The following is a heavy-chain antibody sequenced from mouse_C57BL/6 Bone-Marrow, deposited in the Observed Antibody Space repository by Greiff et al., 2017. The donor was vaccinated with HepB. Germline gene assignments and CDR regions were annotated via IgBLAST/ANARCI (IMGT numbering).Heavy chain of an antibody. CDR2: IRSKSNNYAT. D-gene: IGHD2-4*01. Sequence: EVQLVESGGGLVQPKGSLKLSCAASGFSFNTYAMNWVRQAPGKGLEWVARIRSKSNNYATYYADSVKDRFTISRDDSESMLYLQMNNLKTEDTAMYYCVRHSMFDYDTWFAYWGQGTLVTVSA. V-gene: IGHV10-1*01. CDR3: VRHSMFDYDTWFAY. CDR1: GFSFNTYA. J-gene: IGHJ3*01.